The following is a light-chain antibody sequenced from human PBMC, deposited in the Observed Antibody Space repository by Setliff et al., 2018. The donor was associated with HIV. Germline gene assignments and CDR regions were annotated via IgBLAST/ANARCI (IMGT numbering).Light chain of an antibody. Sequence: QSALTQPPSASGSPGQSVTISCTGSSSDVGGYNYVSWYQQHPGKAPKLMIYEVTKRPSGVPDRFSGSKSANTASLTVSGLQAEDEADYYCSSYGGSNNFVFGTGTKVTV. CDR1: SSDVGGYNY. CDR2: EVT. J-gene: IGLJ1*01. CDR3: SSYGGSNNFV. V-gene: IGLV2-8*01.